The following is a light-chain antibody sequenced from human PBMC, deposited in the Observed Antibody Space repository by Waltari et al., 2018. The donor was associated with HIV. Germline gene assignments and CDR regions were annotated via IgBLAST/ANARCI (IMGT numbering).Light chain of an antibody. Sequence: QSELSQPPSASGTPGQRVAISCSGSRSNIGRNTVTWYQQLPGTAPKLLIYSNNQRPSGVPDRFSGSKSGTSASLAITGLQSEDEADYYCALWDDSLNGVLFGGGTKLTVL. V-gene: IGLV1-44*01. CDR2: SNN. CDR1: RSNIGRNT. J-gene: IGLJ2*01. CDR3: ALWDDSLNGVL.